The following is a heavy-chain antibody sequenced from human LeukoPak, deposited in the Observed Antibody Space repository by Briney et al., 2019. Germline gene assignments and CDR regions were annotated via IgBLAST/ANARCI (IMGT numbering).Heavy chain of an antibody. CDR1: GFTFSSYA. V-gene: IGHV3-23*01. J-gene: IGHJ4*02. D-gene: IGHD7-27*01. Sequence: GGSLRLSCAASGFTFSSYAMSWVRQAPAKGLEWVSAISGSGGSTYYADSVKGRFTISRDNSKNTLYLQMNSLRAEDTAVYYCAKGLTGDPVYFDYWGQGTLVTVSS. CDR2: ISGSGGST. CDR3: AKGLTGDPVYFDY.